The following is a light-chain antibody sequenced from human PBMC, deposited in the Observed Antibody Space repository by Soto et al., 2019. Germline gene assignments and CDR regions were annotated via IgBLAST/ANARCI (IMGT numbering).Light chain of an antibody. CDR3: QQVNTYT. V-gene: IGKV1-9*01. J-gene: IGKJ3*01. CDR2: AAS. Sequence: DIQLTQSPFFLSASVGDRVTITCRASLGISTYLAWYQQKPGKAPNLLIYAASTLQSGVPSRFSGSGSGTEFTLTISSLQPEDFATYYCQQVNTYTFGPGTKVDIK. CDR1: LGISTY.